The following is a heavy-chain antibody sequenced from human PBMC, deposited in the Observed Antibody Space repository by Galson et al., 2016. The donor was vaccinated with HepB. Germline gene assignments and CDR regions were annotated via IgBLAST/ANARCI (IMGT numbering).Heavy chain of an antibody. CDR1: GGSIRSTDCY. Sequence: SETLSLTCTVSGGSIRSTDCYWGWIRQPPGKGLEWIASIYYTGTTSYNPSLESRVSISVDTSKNQFSLKLRSVTAADTAVYYCARHPQSSHWKYYFDSWGQGGLATVSS. D-gene: IGHD1-1*01. J-gene: IGHJ4*02. CDR2: IYYTGTT. CDR3: ARHPQSSHWKYYFDS. V-gene: IGHV4-39*01.